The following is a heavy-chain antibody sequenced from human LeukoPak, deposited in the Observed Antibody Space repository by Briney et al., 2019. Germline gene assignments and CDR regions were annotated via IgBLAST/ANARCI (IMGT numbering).Heavy chain of an antibody. CDR3: AREVVVPGAPYYFDY. CDR2: ISSSGATI. Sequence: GGSLRLSCAASGFTFSDYYMSWICQAPGKGLEWVSHISSSGATIYYADSVKGRFTISRDNAKNSLYLQMNSLRAEDTAVYYCAREVVVPGAPYYFDYWGQGTLVTVSS. J-gene: IGHJ4*02. CDR1: GFTFSDYY. D-gene: IGHD2-2*01. V-gene: IGHV3-11*01.